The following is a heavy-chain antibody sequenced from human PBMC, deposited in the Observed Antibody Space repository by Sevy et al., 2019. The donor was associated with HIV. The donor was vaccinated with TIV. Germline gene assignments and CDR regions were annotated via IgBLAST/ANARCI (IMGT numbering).Heavy chain of an antibody. CDR2: INPSDSDA. D-gene: IGHD1-20*01. CDR3: TRLQRCISGSTAAFDI. J-gene: IGHJ3*02. Sequence: GESLKISCKASGYSFTTYWIAWVRQMPGKGLEWMGIINPSDSDARYSPSFQGQVTISVDESISAAYLQWTSLKASDTAMYHCTRLQRCISGSTAAFDIWGQGTMVTVSS. CDR1: GYSFTTYW. V-gene: IGHV5-51*01.